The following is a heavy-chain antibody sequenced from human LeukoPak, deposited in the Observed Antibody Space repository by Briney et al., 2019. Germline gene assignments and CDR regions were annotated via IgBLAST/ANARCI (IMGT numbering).Heavy chain of an antibody. CDR1: GGSFSGYY. V-gene: IGHV4-34*01. CDR3: ARDRYSSGWLPTGGFDP. J-gene: IGHJ5*02. Sequence: SETLSLTCAVYGGSFSGYYWSWIRQPPGKGLEWIGEINHSGSTNYNPSLKSRVIISVDTSKNQFSPKLSSVTAADTAVYYCARDRYSSGWLPTGGFDPWGQGTLVTVSS. CDR2: INHSGST. D-gene: IGHD6-19*01.